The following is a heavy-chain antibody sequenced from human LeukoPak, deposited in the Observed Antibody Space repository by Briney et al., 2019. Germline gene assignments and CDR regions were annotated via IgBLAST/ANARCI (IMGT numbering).Heavy chain of an antibody. Sequence: GGSLRLSCSASGFTFSDYWMIWVRQAPGKGLEWVANIRQDDSEKNYVDSVKGRFTNSRDNAKFSLYLQMSSLRAEDTAVYYCATDRKVGTWDPRFNYWGQGTLVTVSS. CDR2: IRQDDSEK. CDR3: ATDRKVGTWDPRFNY. J-gene: IGHJ4*02. D-gene: IGHD4-23*01. CDR1: GFTFSDYW. V-gene: IGHV3-7*01.